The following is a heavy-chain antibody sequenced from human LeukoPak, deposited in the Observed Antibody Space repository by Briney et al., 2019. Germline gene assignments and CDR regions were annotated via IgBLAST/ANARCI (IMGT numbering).Heavy chain of an antibody. V-gene: IGHV4-59*01. D-gene: IGHD6-19*01. J-gene: IGHJ4*01. CDR2: IYYSGST. CDR1: GVSISPYY. CDR3: ARGAGAFDY. Sequence: PSETLSLTCTVSGVSISPYYWSWIRQPLGKGLEWIGYIYYSGSTTYNPSLKSPVTISVDTSRDQFSLKLSSVTAADTAVYYCARGAGAFDYWGHGTLVTVSS.